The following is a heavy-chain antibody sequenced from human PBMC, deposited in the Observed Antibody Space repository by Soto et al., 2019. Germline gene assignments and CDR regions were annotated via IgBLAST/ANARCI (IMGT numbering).Heavy chain of an antibody. Sequence: ASVKVSCKASGGTFSSYAISWVRQAPGQGLEWMGGIIPIFGTANYAQKFQGRVTITADESTSTAYMELSSLRSEDTAVYYCARSVPGYSYGPSAFDIWGQGTMVTVSS. J-gene: IGHJ3*02. D-gene: IGHD5-18*01. V-gene: IGHV1-69*13. CDR2: IIPIFGTA. CDR3: ARSVPGYSYGPSAFDI. CDR1: GGTFSSYA.